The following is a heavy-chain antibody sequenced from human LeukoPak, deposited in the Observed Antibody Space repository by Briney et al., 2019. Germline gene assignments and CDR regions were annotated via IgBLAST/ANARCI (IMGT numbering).Heavy chain of an antibody. J-gene: IGHJ4*02. V-gene: IGHV4-4*07. CDR1: GGSISSYY. CDR3: ARQPAGIVVVPDAIGGGFDY. D-gene: IGHD2-2*01. CDR2: IYTSGST. Sequence: PSETLSLTCTASGGSISSYYWSWIRQPAGKGLEWIGRIYTSGSTNYNPSLKSRLTISVDTSKNQFSLKLSSVTAADTAVYYCARQPAGIVVVPDAIGGGFDYWGQGTLVTVSS.